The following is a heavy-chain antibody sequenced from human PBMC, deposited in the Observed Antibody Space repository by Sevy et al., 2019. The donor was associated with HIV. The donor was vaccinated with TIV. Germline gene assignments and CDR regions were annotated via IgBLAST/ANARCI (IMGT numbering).Heavy chain of an antibody. CDR1: GFTFSNAW. Sequence: GGSLRLSCAASGFTFSNAWMSWVRQAPGKGLEWVGRIKSKTDGGTTDYDAPVKGRFTISRDDSKNKLYLQMNSLKTDDTAVYYCTTGFYYYDSSGYYYWGQGTLVTVSS. D-gene: IGHD3-22*01. CDR3: TTGFYYYDSSGYYY. CDR2: IKSKTDGGTT. J-gene: IGHJ4*02. V-gene: IGHV3-15*01.